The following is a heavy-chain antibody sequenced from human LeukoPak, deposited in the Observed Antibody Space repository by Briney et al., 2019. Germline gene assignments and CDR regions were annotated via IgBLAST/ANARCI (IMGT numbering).Heavy chain of an antibody. CDR3: ARVKEQQLDPGTTGYGMDV. V-gene: IGHV3-21*01. D-gene: IGHD6-13*01. CDR2: ISSSSSYI. J-gene: IGHJ6*02. CDR1: GFTFSTYS. Sequence: PGGSLRLSCAASGFTFSTYSMNWVRQAPGKGLEWVSSISSSSSYIYYADSVKGRFTISRDNAKNSLYLQMNSLRAEDTAVYYCARVKEQQLDPGTTGYGMDVWGQGTTVTVSS.